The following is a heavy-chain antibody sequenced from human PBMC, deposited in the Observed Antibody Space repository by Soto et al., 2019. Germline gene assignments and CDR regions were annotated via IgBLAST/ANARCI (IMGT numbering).Heavy chain of an antibody. CDR3: ARDLYYYDSSGYYYKRLFQH. J-gene: IGHJ1*01. D-gene: IGHD3-22*01. V-gene: IGHV1-3*01. CDR2: INAGNGNT. Sequence: ASVKVSCKASGYTFTSYAMHWVRQAPGQRLEWMGWINAGNGNTKYSQKFQGRVTITRDTSASTAYMELSSLRSEDTAVYYCARDLYYYDSSGYYYKRLFQHWGQGTLLTVSS. CDR1: GYTFTSYA.